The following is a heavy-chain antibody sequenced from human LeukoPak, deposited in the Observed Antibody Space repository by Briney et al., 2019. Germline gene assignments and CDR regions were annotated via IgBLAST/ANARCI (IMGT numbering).Heavy chain of an antibody. Sequence: GGSLRLSCAASGFTFSSYWMSWVRQAPGKGLEWVANIKQDGSEKYYVDSVKGRFTISRDNAKNSLYLQMNSLRAEDTAVYYCAREYSLSEITFGGVIVISAFDIWGQGTMVTVSS. J-gene: IGHJ3*02. V-gene: IGHV3-7*01. CDR2: IKQDGSEK. CDR1: GFTFSSYW. D-gene: IGHD3-16*02. CDR3: AREYSLSEITFGGVIVISAFDI.